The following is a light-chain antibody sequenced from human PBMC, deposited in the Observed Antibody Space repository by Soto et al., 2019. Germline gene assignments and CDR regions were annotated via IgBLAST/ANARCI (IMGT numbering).Light chain of an antibody. CDR1: SSDVGGYNF. V-gene: IGLV2-14*03. CDR3: SSYTNRNTLV. CDR2: DVT. J-gene: IGLJ2*01. Sequence: QPVLTQPASVSGSPGQSITISCTGTSSDVGGYNFVSWYQQHPGKAPKLMIYDVTNRPSGVSNRFSGSKSGNTASLTISGLQAEDEADYYCSSYTNRNTLVFGGGTQLTVL.